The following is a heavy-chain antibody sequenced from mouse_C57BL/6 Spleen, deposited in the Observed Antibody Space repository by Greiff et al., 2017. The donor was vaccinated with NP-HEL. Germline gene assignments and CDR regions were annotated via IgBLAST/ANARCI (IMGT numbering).Heavy chain of an antibody. J-gene: IGHJ2*01. CDR2: ISSGSSTI. Sequence: EVKVVESGGGLVKPGGSLQLSCAASGFTFSDYGMHWVRQAPEKGLEWVAYISSGSSTIYYADTVKGRFTISRDNAKNTLFLQMTSLRSEDTAMYYCARHYDYDLYYFDYWGQGTTLTVSS. CDR3: ARHYDYDLYYFDY. D-gene: IGHD2-4*01. V-gene: IGHV5-17*01. CDR1: GFTFSDYG.